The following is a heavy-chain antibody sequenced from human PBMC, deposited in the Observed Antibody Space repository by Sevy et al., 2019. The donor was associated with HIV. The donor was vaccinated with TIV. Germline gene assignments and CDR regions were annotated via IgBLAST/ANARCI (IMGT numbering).Heavy chain of an antibody. D-gene: IGHD3-16*01. J-gene: IGHJ5*02. CDR3: ARGGETPRGFDP. CDR1: GGSISSVNW. Sequence: SETLSLTCAVSGGSISSVNWWHWVRQPPGKGLEWIGEIYHSGYTNYNPSLKSRVTISVDNSKNQFSLKLSFVTAADTAVYYCARGGETPRGFDPWGQGSLVTVS. CDR2: IYHSGYT. V-gene: IGHV4-4*02.